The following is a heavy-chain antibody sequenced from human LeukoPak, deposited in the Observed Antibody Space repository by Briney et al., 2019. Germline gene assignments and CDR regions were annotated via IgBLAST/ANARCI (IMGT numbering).Heavy chain of an antibody. CDR1: GGSFSGYY. CDR3: ARASYDFWSGYYTQGFDP. V-gene: IGHV4-34*01. CDR2: INHSGST. D-gene: IGHD3-3*01. J-gene: IGHJ5*02. Sequence: PSETLSLTCAVYGGSFSGYYWSWIRQPPGKGLEWIGEINHSGSTNYNPSLKSRVTISVDTSKNQFSLKLSSVTAADTAVYYCARASYDFWSGYYTQGFDPWGQGTLATVSS.